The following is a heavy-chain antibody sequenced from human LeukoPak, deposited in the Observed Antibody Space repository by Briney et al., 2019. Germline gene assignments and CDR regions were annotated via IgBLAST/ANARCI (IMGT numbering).Heavy chain of an antibody. CDR1: GFTFSSYA. V-gene: IGHV3-30*01. CDR3: ARIYGDYVDKQLLERFDY. J-gene: IGHJ4*02. D-gene: IGHD4-17*01. CDR2: ISYEGSNK. Sequence: GGSLRLSCAASGFTFSSYAMHWVRQAPGKGLEWVAVISYEGSNKYYADSVKGRFTISRDNSKNTLYLQMNSLRAEDTAVYYCARIYGDYVDKQLLERFDYWGQGTLVTVSS.